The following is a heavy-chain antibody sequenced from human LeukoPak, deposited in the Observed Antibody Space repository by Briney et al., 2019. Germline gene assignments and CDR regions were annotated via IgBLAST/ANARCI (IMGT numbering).Heavy chain of an antibody. Sequence: SETLSLTCTVSGGSISSYFWSWIRQPPGKGLEWIGYIYYSGSTNYNPSLKSRVTISVDTSKNQFSLKLSPVTAADTAVYYCARDVGAGTDYWGQGILVTVSS. CDR3: ARDVGAGTDY. CDR2: IYYSGST. CDR1: GGSISSYF. V-gene: IGHV4-59*01. J-gene: IGHJ4*02.